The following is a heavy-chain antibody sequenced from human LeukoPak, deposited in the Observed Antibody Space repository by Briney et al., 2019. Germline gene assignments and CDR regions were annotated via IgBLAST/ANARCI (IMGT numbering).Heavy chain of an antibody. CDR3: ARAVHYSGTSDQYTGGWYYFDF. J-gene: IGHJ4*02. CDR2: IYYSGST. CDR1: GGSISSYY. V-gene: IGHV4-59*01. D-gene: IGHD3-10*01. Sequence: SETLSLTCTVSGGSISSYYWSWIRRPPGKGLEWIGYIYYSGSTNYNPSLKSRVTISVDTSKNQFSLKLSSVTAADTAVYYCARAVHYSGTSDQYTGGWYYFDFWGQGTRVTVSS.